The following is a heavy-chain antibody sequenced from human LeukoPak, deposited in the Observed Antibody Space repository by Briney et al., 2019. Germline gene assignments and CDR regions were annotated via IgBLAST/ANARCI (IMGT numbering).Heavy chain of an antibody. V-gene: IGHV3-53*05. CDR2: IYSGGST. J-gene: IGHJ4*02. Sequence: PGGSLRLSCAASGFTVSSNYMSWVRQAPGKGLEWVSVIYSGGSTYYADSVKGRFTISRDNSKNTLYLQLNSLRAEDTAVYYCAKDKELRYFDWLFDLDYWGQGTLVTVSS. CDR3: AKDKELRYFDWLFDLDY. CDR1: GFTVSSNY. D-gene: IGHD3-9*01.